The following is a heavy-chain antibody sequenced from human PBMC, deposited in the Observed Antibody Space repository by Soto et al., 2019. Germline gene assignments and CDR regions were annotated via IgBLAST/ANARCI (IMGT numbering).Heavy chain of an antibody. V-gene: IGHV3-74*01. CDR3: ARGLRGDYGQDV. J-gene: IGHJ6*02. CDR1: GFTFNDYW. D-gene: IGHD3-10*01. CDR2: INGDGSRT. Sequence: DVQLEESGGGLVQPGGSLRLSCAASGFTFNDYWMHCVRQGPGKGLVLVSRINGDGSRTNYAEYVKGRFTISRDSARNTVYLQMDGMRAEDTAVFFFARGLRGDYGQDVWGQGTTVTVSS.